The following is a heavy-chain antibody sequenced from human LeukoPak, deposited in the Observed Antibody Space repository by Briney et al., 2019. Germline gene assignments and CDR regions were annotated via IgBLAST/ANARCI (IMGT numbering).Heavy chain of an antibody. CDR3: ARGGSTSSWFWND. Sequence: GGSLRLSCAASGFTFSTKWMTWVRQAPGKGLEWVANIKPDGSEKFYVDSVKGRFTISRDNARNSLYLQMNSLRAEDMAVYCARGGSTSSWFWNDWGQGTLVTVSS. V-gene: IGHV3-7*01. D-gene: IGHD6-13*01. CDR1: GFTFSTKW. CDR2: IKPDGSEK. J-gene: IGHJ4*02.